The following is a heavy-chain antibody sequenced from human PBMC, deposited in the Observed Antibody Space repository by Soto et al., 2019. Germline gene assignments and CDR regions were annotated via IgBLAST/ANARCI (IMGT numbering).Heavy chain of an antibody. Sequence: GVSLRLSCAASGFTFSSYSMNWVRQAPGKGLEWVSSISSSSSYIYYADSVKGRFTISRDNAKNSLYLQMNSLRAEDTAVYYCARDSIVVVPATTYYYYYGMDVWGQGTTVTVSS. J-gene: IGHJ6*02. CDR1: GFTFSSYS. V-gene: IGHV3-21*01. CDR3: ARDSIVVVPATTYYYYYGMDV. D-gene: IGHD2-2*01. CDR2: ISSSSSYI.